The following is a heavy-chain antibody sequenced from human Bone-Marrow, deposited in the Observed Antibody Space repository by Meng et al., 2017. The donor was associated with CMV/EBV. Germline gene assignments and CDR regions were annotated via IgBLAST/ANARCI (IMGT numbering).Heavy chain of an antibody. Sequence: GGSLRLSCAASGFTVSSNEMSWVRQAPGQGLEWMGIINPSGGSTSYAQKFQGRVTMTRDTSTSTVYMELSSLRSEDTAVYYCASLGVTGTGDYWGQGTLVTVSS. CDR2: INPSGGST. D-gene: IGHD3-16*01. CDR1: GFTVSSNE. V-gene: IGHV1-46*01. CDR3: ASLGVTGTGDY. J-gene: IGHJ4*02.